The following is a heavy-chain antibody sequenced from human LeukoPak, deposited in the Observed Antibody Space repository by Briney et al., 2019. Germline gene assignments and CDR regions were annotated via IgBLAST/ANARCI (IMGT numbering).Heavy chain of an antibody. CDR2: IDHRGST. CDR3: ASRSLTLAAARCFDA. D-gene: IGHD6-13*01. J-gene: IGHJ4*03. CDR1: GESFSAYF. Sequence: SETLSLTCAVHGESFSAYFGSWIRQVPGKGLEWIGEIDHRGSTNYNPSLKSRGTISVDTSKNHFSLSLTSVTAADTATYYCASRSLTLAAARCFDAWGQGTVVTVSS. V-gene: IGHV4-34*01.